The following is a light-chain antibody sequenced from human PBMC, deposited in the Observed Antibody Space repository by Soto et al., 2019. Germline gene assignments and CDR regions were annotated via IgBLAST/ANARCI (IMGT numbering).Light chain of an antibody. CDR1: QSISNN. CDR3: QQYNNWWT. J-gene: IGKJ1*01. CDR2: GAS. Sequence: EIVMTQSPATLSVSPGERATLSCRASQSISNNLAWYHQRPGQAPRLLIYGASTRATGIPARSSGSGSGTEFTLTISSLQSEDFAVYYCQQYNNWWTFGQGTRVEIK. V-gene: IGKV3-15*01.